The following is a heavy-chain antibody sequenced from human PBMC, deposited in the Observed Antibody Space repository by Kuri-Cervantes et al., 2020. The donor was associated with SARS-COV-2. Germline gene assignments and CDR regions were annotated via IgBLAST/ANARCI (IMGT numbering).Heavy chain of an antibody. Sequence: SETLSLTCTVSGGSVGSGYYGGWIRQPPGKGLEWIGYIYYSGSTNYNPSLKSRVTISVDTSKNQFSLKLSAVTAADPAVYYCARARAPMVRGVLDYWGQGTLVTVSS. D-gene: IGHD3-10*01. V-gene: IGHV4-61*01. J-gene: IGHJ4*02. CDR2: IYYSGST. CDR1: GGSVGSGYY. CDR3: ARARAPMVRGVLDY.